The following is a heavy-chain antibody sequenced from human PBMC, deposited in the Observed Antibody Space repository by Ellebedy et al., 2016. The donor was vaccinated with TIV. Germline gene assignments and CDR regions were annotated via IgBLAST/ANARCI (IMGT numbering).Heavy chain of an antibody. CDR2: IFPGGST. J-gene: IGHJ4*02. D-gene: IGHD2-2*03. V-gene: IGHV4-4*02. CDR3: ATEMDH. CDR1: GGSLSSSNW. Sequence: MPSETLSLTCTISGGSLSSSNWWTWVRQPPGKGLEWCGEIFPGGSTNYNPSLTGRVTISVDKSKNHFSLNLTSVTAADTALYYCATEMDHWGQGKLVTVSS.